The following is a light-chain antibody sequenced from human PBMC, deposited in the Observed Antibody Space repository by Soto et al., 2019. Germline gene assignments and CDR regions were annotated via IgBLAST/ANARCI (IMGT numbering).Light chain of an antibody. J-gene: IGLJ2*01. CDR3: SSYTSASTPLV. Sequence: QSVLTQPPSASGSPGQAVAISCTGSSSDVGGYNDVSWYQQHPGKAPKLMIYEVTKRPSGVPDRFSGSKSGNTASLTVSGLQAEDEADYYCSSYTSASTPLVFGGGTQLTVL. V-gene: IGLV2-8*01. CDR2: EVT. CDR1: SSDVGGYND.